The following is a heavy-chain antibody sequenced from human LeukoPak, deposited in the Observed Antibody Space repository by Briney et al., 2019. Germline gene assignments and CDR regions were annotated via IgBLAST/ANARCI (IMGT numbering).Heavy chain of an antibody. J-gene: IGHJ4*02. CDR3: LRIVGARARGGHYYFDY. V-gene: IGHV4-39*01. Sequence: SETLSLTCTVSGGSISSSSYYWGWIRQPPGKGLEWIGSIYYSGSTYYNPSLKSRVTISVDTSKNQFSLKLSSVTAADTAVYYCLRIVGARARGGHYYFDYWGQGTLVTVSS. CDR1: GGSISSSSYY. CDR2: IYYSGST. D-gene: IGHD1-26*01.